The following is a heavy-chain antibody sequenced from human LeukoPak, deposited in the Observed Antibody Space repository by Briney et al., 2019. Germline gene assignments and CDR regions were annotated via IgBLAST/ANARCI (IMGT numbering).Heavy chain of an antibody. Sequence: GGSLRLSCAASGFTFSSYAMSWVRQAPGKGLEWVSAISGSGGSTYYADSVKGRFTISRDNSKNTLYLRMNSLRAEDTAVYYCAKVHRDIVLMVYEYFDYWGQGTLVTVSS. CDR3: AKVHRDIVLMVYEYFDY. V-gene: IGHV3-23*01. J-gene: IGHJ4*02. D-gene: IGHD2-8*01. CDR1: GFTFSSYA. CDR2: ISGSGGST.